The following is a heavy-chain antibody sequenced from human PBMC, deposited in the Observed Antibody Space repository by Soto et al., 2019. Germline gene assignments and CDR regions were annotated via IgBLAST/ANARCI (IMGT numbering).Heavy chain of an antibody. CDR1: GNTFTSYG. Sequence: SGNTFTSYGVSWVRQAPGQGLEWMGWISAYNGNTNYAQKLQGRVTMTTDTSTSTAYMELRSLRSDDTAVYYCARDAGSMITFGGVIVINYYYFGRDVLHKGTTVT. CDR3: ARDAGSMITFGGVIVINYYYFGRDV. V-gene: IGHV1-18*04. CDR2: ISAYNGNT. D-gene: IGHD3-16*02. J-gene: IGHJ6*04.